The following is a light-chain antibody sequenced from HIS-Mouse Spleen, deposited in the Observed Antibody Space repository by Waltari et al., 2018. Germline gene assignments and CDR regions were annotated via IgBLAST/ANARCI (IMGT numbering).Light chain of an antibody. CDR1: SRYVGGYNS. CDR3: SSYTSSSPYVV. V-gene: IGLV2-14*01. J-gene: IGLJ2*01. Sequence: QSALTQPASVSGSPGQSITIPCTGTSRYVGGYNSAPWYQQHPGKAPKLMIYEVSNRPSGVSNRFSGSKSGNTASLTISGLQAEDEADYYCSSYTSSSPYVVFGGGTKLTVL. CDR2: EVS.